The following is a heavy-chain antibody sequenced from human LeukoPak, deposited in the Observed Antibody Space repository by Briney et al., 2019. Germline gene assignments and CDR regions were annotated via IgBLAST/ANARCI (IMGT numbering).Heavy chain of an antibody. V-gene: IGHV4-39*07. CDR3: ARGGNPTLNWFDP. CDR1: GGSISSSNYY. CDR2: IYSRGST. Sequence: SETLSLTCIVSGGSISSSNYYWGWIRQSPGKGLEWIGSIYSRGSTYYNPSLKSRVIVSSDMSKNQFSLMLNSVTAADTAVYYCARGGNPTLNWFDPWGQGTLVTVSS. D-gene: IGHD4-23*01. J-gene: IGHJ5*02.